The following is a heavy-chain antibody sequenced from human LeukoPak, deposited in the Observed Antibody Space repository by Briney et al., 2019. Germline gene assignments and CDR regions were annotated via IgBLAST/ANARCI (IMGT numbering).Heavy chain of an antibody. Sequence: GGSLRLSCAASGFTFSNYAMSWVRQAPGKGLEWVSVISGSGGSTYYADSVKGRFTISRDNANSMLYLQMNSLRAEDSAVYYCAKDFVGPDDYWGQGTLVTVSS. V-gene: IGHV3-23*01. CDR2: ISGSGGST. CDR1: GFTFSNYA. J-gene: IGHJ4*02. D-gene: IGHD1-26*01. CDR3: AKDFVGPDDY.